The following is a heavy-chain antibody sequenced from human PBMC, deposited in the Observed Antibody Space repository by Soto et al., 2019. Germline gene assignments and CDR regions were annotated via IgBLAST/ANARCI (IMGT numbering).Heavy chain of an antibody. D-gene: IGHD3-3*01. CDR2: ISYDGSNK. CDR3: AKYSRLYDFWSGYAVDY. CDR1: GFTFSSYG. V-gene: IGHV3-30*18. Sequence: QVQLVESGGGVVQPGRSLRLSCAASGFTFSSYGMHWVRQAPGKGLEWVAVISYDGSNKYYADSVKGRFTISRDNSKNTLYLQMNGLRAEDTAVYYCAKYSRLYDFWSGYAVDYWGQGTLVTVSS. J-gene: IGHJ4*02.